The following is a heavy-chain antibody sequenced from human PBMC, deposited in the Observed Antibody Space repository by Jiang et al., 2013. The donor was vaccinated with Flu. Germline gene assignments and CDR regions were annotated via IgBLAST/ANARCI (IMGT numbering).Heavy chain of an antibody. CDR1: GYTFTSYA. CDR2: INTNTGNP. Sequence: SGYTFTSYAMNWVRQAPGQGLEWMGWINTNTGNPTYAQGSTGRFVFSLDTSVSTAYLQISSLKAEDTAVYYCAGAQKTYYYGMDVWGQGTTVTVSS. CDR3: AGAQKTYYYGMDV. J-gene: IGHJ6*02. V-gene: IGHV7-4-1*02.